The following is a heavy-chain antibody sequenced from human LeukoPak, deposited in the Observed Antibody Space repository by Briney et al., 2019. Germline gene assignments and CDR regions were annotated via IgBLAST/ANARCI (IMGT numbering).Heavy chain of an antibody. CDR1: GFTFSSYS. CDR3: TTLGGDYYYYFYMDV. D-gene: IGHD2-15*01. J-gene: IGHJ6*03. CDR2: IKSNTDGGTT. V-gene: IGHV3-15*01. Sequence: PGGSLRLSCAASGFTFSSYSMNWVRQAPGKGLEWLGRIKSNTDGGTTDYSVPVKGRFTISRDDSRNTLYLQIDSLRTEDTAVYYCTTLGGDYYYYFYMDVWGKGTTVTVSS.